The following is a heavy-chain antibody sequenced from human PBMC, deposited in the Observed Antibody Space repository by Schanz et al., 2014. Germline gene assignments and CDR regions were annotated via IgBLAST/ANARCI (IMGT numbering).Heavy chain of an antibody. J-gene: IGHJ4*02. CDR3: AKDLLYGAPMPLNHLDY. CDR2: ISHSGGSK. CDR1: GFTFNSYA. Sequence: EVQLLESGGGLVQPGGSLRLSCAASGFTFNSYAMTWVRQAPGKGLEWVSSISHSGGSKYYADSVKGRFTISRDNSENTLYLQMNSLRAEDTAVYYCAKDLLYGAPMPLNHLDYWGQGTLVTVSS. V-gene: IGHV3-23*01. D-gene: IGHD2-2*01.